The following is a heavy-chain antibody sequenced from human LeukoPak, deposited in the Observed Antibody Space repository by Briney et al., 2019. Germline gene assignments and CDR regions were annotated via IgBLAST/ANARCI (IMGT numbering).Heavy chain of an antibody. CDR3: AKADTVMVRRYYFDY. CDR2: ISGSGGSI. D-gene: IGHD5-18*01. J-gene: IGHJ4*02. CDR1: GFTFSSYS. V-gene: IGHV3-23*01. Sequence: GGSLRLSCAASGFTFSSYSMNWVRQAPGKGLEWVSVISGSGGSIYYSDSVKGRFTISRDNSKSTLYLQINSLRAEDTAVYYCAKADTVMVRRYYFDYWGQGALVTVSS.